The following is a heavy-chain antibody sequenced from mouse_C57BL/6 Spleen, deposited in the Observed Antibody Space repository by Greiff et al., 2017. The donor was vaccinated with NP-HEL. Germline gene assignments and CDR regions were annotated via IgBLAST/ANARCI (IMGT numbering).Heavy chain of an antibody. CDR2: IYPGGGDT. Sequence: VQLQQSGAALVKPGASVKISCKASGYAFSSYWMNWVKQRPGKGLEWIGQIYPGGGDTNYNGKFKGTATLTADKPSSTAYVQLSSLTSEDAAVYFCARGGGSSYGFDYWGQGTT. V-gene: IGHV1-80*01. CDR3: ARGGGSSYGFDY. D-gene: IGHD1-1*01. J-gene: IGHJ2*01. CDR1: GYAFSSYW.